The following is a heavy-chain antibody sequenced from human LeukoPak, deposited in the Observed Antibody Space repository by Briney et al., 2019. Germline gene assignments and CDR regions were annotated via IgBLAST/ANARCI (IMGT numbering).Heavy chain of an antibody. CDR3: ARIAAAGPFDY. CDR2: ISSDGTT. J-gene: IGHJ4*02. D-gene: IGHD6-13*01. CDR1: GFSVSSNY. V-gene: IGHV3-53*01. Sequence: GGSLRLSCAASGFSVSSNYMSWVRQAPGKGLEWVSIISSDGTTYYADSVKGRFTISRHNSKNTLYLQMNSLRVEDTAVFYCARIAAAGPFDYWGQGTLVTVSS.